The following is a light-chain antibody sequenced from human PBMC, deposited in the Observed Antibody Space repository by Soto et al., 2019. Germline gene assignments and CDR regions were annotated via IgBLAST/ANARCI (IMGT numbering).Light chain of an antibody. Sequence: VLTQPPSVSRAPGKRVTISCTGSSSNLGAGYDVHWYQLLPGTAPKLLIYGNRNRPSGVPDRFSGSKSGTSASLAITGLQAEDEADYFFQSYDNSLGVCYVFGTGTKVTVL. V-gene: IGLV1-40*01. J-gene: IGLJ1*01. CDR2: GNR. CDR3: QSYDNSLGVCYV. CDR1: SSNLGAGYD.